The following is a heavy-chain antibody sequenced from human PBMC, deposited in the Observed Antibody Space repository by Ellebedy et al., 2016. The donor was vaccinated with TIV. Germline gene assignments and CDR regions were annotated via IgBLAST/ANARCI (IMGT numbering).Heavy chain of an antibody. Sequence: GESLKISXAASGFTFSSYAMHWVRQAPGKGLEWVAVISYDGSNKYYADSVKGRFTISRDNAKNSLYLQMNSLRAEDTAVYYCARGGDGPFDYWGQGTLVTVSS. CDR3: ARGGDGPFDY. CDR1: GFTFSSYA. CDR2: ISYDGSNK. V-gene: IGHV3-30-3*01. D-gene: IGHD3-10*01. J-gene: IGHJ4*02.